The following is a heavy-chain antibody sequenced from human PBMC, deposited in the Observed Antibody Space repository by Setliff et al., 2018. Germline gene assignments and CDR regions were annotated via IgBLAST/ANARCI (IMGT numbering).Heavy chain of an antibody. D-gene: IGHD6-25*01. V-gene: IGHV3-21*01. J-gene: IGHJ3*02. CDR3: ARSAANGGHDPFDI. CDR1: GLPFSNSN. CDR2: ISSISNHI. Sequence: GGSLRLSCVASGLPFSNSNMNWVRQAPGEGLEWVSSISSISNHIYYADSVKGRFTISRDNAKNSLFLQMNNLIAEDTAVYYCARSAANGGHDPFDIWGQGTLVTVSS.